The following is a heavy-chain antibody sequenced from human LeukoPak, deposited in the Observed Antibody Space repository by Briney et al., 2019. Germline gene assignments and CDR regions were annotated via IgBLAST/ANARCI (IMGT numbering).Heavy chain of an antibody. V-gene: IGHV3-48*03. D-gene: IGHD3-16*01. CDR1: GFTFRNYE. CDR2: ISSTGATI. Sequence: GGSLRLSCAVSGFTFRNYEMNWVRQAPGKGLEWLSYISSTGATIYYADSVRGRFTISRDTAKNSLSLQMNGLSVEDTALYYSVRGRSTLYAYRPRTSATWGQGTLVTVSS. J-gene: IGHJ5*02. CDR3: VRGRSTLYAYRPRTSAT.